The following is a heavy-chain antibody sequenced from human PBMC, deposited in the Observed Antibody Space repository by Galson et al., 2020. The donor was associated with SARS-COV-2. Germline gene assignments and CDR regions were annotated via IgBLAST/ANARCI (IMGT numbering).Heavy chain of an antibody. CDR1: GFSFSNYGVG. D-gene: IGHD2-21*01. J-gene: IGHJ6*02. CDR2: IYWTDDK. V-gene: IGHV2-5*01. Sequence: ESGPTLVKPTQTLTLTCTFSGFSFSNYGVGVGWIRQPPGKALEWLAIIYWTDDKRYRSSLRSRVTITKDTSKNQVVLTMTNGDPVDTATYYCGHSPNRVVGACRDVWGRGTTVTVSS. CDR3: GHSPNRVVGACRDV.